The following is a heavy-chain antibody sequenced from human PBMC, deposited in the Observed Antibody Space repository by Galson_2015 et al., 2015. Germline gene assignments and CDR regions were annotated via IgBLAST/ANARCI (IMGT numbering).Heavy chain of an antibody. CDR2: INAGNGNT. Sequence: INAGNGNTKYSQKFQGRVTITRDTSASTAYMELSSLRSEDTAVYYCATVVPAALRFYYYGMDVWGQGTTVTVSS. D-gene: IGHD2-2*01. J-gene: IGHJ6*02. CDR3: ATVVPAALRFYYYGMDV. V-gene: IGHV1-3*01.